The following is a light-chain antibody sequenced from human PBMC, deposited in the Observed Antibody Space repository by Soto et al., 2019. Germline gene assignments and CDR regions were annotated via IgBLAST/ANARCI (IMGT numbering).Light chain of an antibody. CDR2: GAS. Sequence: EIVLTQSPGILSLSPGERATLSCRASQSVTSNYLAWFQQKPGQAPRLLIYGASTRATGIPDRFSGSGSGTDFTLTISRLEPEDFEVYYCQQYGTSPRTFGQGTKLEIK. CDR1: QSVTSNY. J-gene: IGKJ2*01. V-gene: IGKV3-20*01. CDR3: QQYGTSPRT.